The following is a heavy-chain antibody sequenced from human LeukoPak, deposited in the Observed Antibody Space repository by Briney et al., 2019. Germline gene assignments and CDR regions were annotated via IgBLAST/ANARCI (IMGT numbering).Heavy chain of an antibody. CDR1: GFTFTRFW. CDR2: INVEGTTT. J-gene: IGHJ4*02. D-gene: IGHD3-10*01. CDR3: TRGGEEPFDY. V-gene: IGHV3-74*01. Sequence: GGSLRLSCAGSGFTFTRFWMHWVRQAPGKGPVWVARINVEGTTTTYADSVEGRFTISRDENTLYLQMNHPRVDDTAVYYCTRGGEEPFDYWGQGTLVTVSP.